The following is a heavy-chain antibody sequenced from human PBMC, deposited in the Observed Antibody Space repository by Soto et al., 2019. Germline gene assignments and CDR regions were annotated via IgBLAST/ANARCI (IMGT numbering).Heavy chain of an antibody. J-gene: IGHJ4*02. CDR1: GGSISSYY. CDR2: IYTSGST. V-gene: IGHV4-4*07. D-gene: IGHD6-19*01. Sequence: KPSETLSLTCTVSGGSISSYYWSWIRQPAGKGLEWIGRIYTSGSTSYNPSLKSRVTMSVDTSKNQFSLKLSSVTAADTAVYYCARARKKQWLVLRGYYFDYWGQGTLVTVSS. CDR3: ARARKKQWLVLRGYYFDY.